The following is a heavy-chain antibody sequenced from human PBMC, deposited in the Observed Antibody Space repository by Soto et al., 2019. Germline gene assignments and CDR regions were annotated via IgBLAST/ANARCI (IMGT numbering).Heavy chain of an antibody. CDR2: INHSGST. J-gene: IGHJ4*01. CDR3: ARHSWNFDS. V-gene: IGHV4-34*01. CDR1: GESFSKYY. Sequence: PSETLSLTCAVYGESFSKYYWNWIRQPPGKGLEWIGEINHSGSTNYNPSLKSRVTISVDTSKNQFSLKLSSVTAADTAVYYCARHSWNFDSWGQGTLVTVSS. D-gene: IGHD6-13*01.